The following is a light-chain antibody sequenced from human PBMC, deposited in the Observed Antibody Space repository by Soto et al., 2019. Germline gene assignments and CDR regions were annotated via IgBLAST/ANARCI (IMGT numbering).Light chain of an antibody. J-gene: IGKJ1*01. CDR3: QHYNDWPPTWT. CDR1: QSVSNK. V-gene: IGKV3-15*01. Sequence: IVMTQFPATLSVSTGERATLSCRASQSVSNKLAWYQQKPGQAPRVLIYGASTRATGIPARFSGSGSGTEFTLTISSLQSEDFAVYYCQHYNDWPPTWTFGQGTKVDIK. CDR2: GAS.